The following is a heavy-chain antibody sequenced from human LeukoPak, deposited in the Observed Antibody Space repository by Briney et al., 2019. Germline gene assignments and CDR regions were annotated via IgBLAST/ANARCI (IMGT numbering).Heavy chain of an antibody. Sequence: PGGSLRLSCAASGFNFSSYSMNWVRRAPGKGLEWVSCISSSSSHIYYADSVKGRYTIARDNAKNSLYLQMNSLRAEDTAVYYCVTDGADYYDSTGYPIYFDYWGQGTLVTVSS. CDR1: GFNFSSYS. V-gene: IGHV3-21*01. CDR2: ISSSSSHI. J-gene: IGHJ4*02. CDR3: VTDGADYYDSTGYPIYFDY. D-gene: IGHD3-22*01.